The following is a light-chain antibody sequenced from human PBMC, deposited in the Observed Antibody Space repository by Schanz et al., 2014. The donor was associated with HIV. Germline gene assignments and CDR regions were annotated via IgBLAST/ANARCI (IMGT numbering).Light chain of an antibody. CDR1: SSDVGSYNL. Sequence: QSALTQPASVSGSPGQSITISCTGTSSDVGSYNLVSWYQQHPGKAPKLMIYEVNNRPSGVPDRFSGSRSGTSASLAITGLQAEDEADYYCSSYTSSNTLLFGGGTKLTVL. CDR3: SSYTSSNTLL. V-gene: IGLV2-14*02. CDR2: EVN. J-gene: IGLJ3*02.